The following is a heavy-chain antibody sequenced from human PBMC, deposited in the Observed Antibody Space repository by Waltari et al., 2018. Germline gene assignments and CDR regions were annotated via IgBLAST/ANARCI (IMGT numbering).Heavy chain of an antibody. V-gene: IGHV4-31*03. Sequence: QVQLQESGPGLAKPSQTLSLVCTVSGGSITSTGYYWSWIRQPPGKGLEWIGYIAYGGDTYYNPALKSRVTIAGDTYKNQFALELTSVTAADTAVYYCARFLWSGLKGLDYWGQGALVTVSS. CDR3: ARFLWSGLKGLDY. D-gene: IGHD3-3*01. CDR2: IAYGGDT. J-gene: IGHJ4*02. CDR1: GGSITSTGYY.